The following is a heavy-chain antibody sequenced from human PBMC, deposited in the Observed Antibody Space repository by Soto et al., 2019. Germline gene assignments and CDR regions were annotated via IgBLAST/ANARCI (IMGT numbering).Heavy chain of an antibody. CDR3: ARGFYDSSGFSNPFDI. D-gene: IGHD3-22*01. Sequence: QVQLQESGPGLVEPSETLSLTCSVSGAAISSSYWSWIRQPPGKELEWIGYIYYTGNAKYNPSLESRVTIFVDTSKNQFSLKLTSVTAADTAVYYCARGFYDSSGFSNPFDIWGPGTMVTVSS. V-gene: IGHV4-59*01. J-gene: IGHJ3*02. CDR1: GAAISSSY. CDR2: IYYTGNA.